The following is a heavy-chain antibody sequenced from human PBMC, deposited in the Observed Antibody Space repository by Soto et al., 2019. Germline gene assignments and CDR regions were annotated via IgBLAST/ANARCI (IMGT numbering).Heavy chain of an antibody. D-gene: IGHD6-6*01. V-gene: IGHV3-30*18. J-gene: IGHJ4*02. CDR2: ISYDGSNK. CDR1: GFTFSSYG. Sequence: GGSLRLSCAASGFTFSSYGMHWVRQAPGKGLEWVAVISYDGSNKYYADSVKGRFTISRDNSKNTLYLQMNSLRAEDTAVYYCAKFRGDSSSPTGFDYWGQGTLVTVSS. CDR3: AKFRGDSSSPTGFDY.